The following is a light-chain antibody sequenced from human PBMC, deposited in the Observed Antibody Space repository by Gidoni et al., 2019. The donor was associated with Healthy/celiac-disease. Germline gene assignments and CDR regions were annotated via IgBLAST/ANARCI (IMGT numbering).Light chain of an antibody. CDR3: QQSYSTPWT. J-gene: IGKJ1*01. CDR1: QSISSY. CDR2: AAS. Sequence: DIQMTQSPSSLSASVGDRVTITCRASQSISSYLNWYQQKPGKAPKLLIYAASSQSGVPSRFSGSGSGTDFTLTISSLQPEDFATYYCQQSYSTPWTFGQGTKVEIK. V-gene: IGKV1-39*01.